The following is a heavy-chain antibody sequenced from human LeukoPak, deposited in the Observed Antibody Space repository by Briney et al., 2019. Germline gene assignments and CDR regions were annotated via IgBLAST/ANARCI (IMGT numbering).Heavy chain of an antibody. CDR1: GFTFNNAW. CDR2: IKSKTGGGTT. V-gene: IGHV3-15*01. J-gene: IGHJ4*02. Sequence: PGGSLRLSCAASGFTFNNAWMSWVRQAPGKGLEWVGRIKSKTGGGTTDYAAPVKGRFTISRDDSKNTLYLQMDSLKTEDTAVYYCATVTYYYDRSRIDHPYWGQGTLVTVSS. CDR3: ATVTYYYDRSRIDHPY. D-gene: IGHD3-22*01.